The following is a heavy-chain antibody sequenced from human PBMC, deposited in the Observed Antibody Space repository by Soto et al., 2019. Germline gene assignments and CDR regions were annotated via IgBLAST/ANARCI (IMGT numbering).Heavy chain of an antibody. J-gene: IGHJ5*02. D-gene: IGHD4-17*01. CDR1: GYTFTGYF. CDR2: INPNSGGT. V-gene: IGHV1-2*02. Sequence: QVQLVQSGAEVKKPGASVKVSCMASGYTFTGYFMHWVRQAPGQGLEWMGWINPNSGGTSYAQKFQGRVTMTRDTSISTAYMELTWLRSDDTAVYYCARDYGDYDNWFDPWGQGTLVTVSS. CDR3: ARDYGDYDNWFDP.